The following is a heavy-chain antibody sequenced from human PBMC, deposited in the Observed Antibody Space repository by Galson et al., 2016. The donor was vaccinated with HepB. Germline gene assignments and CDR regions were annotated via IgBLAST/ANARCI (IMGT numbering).Heavy chain of an antibody. D-gene: IGHD6-6*01. CDR2: ISHIFGTT. CDR3: ATVRRDTSSSGQFYYFYMDV. V-gene: IGHV1-69*13. J-gene: IGHJ6*03. CDR1: GGTFSTYD. Sequence: SVKVSCKASGGTFSTYDFNWVRQAPGQGLEWMGGISHIFGTTEYAQEFQGRVTITADESTSTGYMEISSLRSEDTAVYYCATVRRDTSSSGQFYYFYMDVWDIGTTVTVSS.